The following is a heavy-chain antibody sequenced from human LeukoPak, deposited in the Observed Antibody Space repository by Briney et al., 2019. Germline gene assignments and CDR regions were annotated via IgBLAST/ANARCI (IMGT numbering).Heavy chain of an antibody. CDR2: IYPGDSDT. J-gene: IGHJ6*02. CDR3: ARRGRFGMNYYGMDV. V-gene: IGHV5-51*01. Sequence: GESPKISCKASEYSFTTYWIGWVRQMPGRGLEWMGIIYPGDSDTRYSPSFQGQVTISADKSISTAYLQWSSLKTSDTAIYYCARRGRFGMNYYGMDVWGQGTTVTVSS. D-gene: IGHD3-10*01. CDR1: EYSFTTYW.